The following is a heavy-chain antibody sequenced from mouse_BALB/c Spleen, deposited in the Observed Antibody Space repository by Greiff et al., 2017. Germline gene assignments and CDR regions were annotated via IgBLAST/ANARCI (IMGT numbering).Heavy chain of an antibody. CDR1: GYTFTSYW. J-gene: IGHJ4*01. D-gene: IGHD2-2*01. CDR3: ARYGYDVRAMDY. CDR2: INPSTGYT. V-gene: IGHV1-7*01. Sequence: VKLQESGAELAKPGASVKMSCKASGYTFTSYWMHWVKQRPGQGLEWIGYINPSTGYTEYNQKFKDKATLTADKSSSTAYMQLSSLTSEDSAVYYCARYGYDVRAMDYWGQGTSVTVSS.